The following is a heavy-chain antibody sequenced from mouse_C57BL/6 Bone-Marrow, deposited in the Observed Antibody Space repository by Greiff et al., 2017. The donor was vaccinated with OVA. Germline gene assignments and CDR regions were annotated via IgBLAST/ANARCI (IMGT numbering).Heavy chain of an antibody. J-gene: IGHJ4*01. CDR3: ARTLPYYAMDY. CDR1: GYTFTSYW. D-gene: IGHD2-10*01. Sequence: VQLQQPGAELVMPGASVKLSCKASGYTFTSYWMHWVKQRPGQGLEWIGEIDPSDSYTNYNQKFKGKSTLTVDKSSCTAYMQLSSLTSEDSAVYYCARTLPYYAMDYWGQGTSVTVSS. V-gene: IGHV1-69*01. CDR2: IDPSDSYT.